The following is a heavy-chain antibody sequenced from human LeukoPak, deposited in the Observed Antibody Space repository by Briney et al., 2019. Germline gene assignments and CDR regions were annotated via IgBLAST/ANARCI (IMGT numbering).Heavy chain of an antibody. CDR3: AKRRSAYGYYFDY. Sequence: PGGSLRLSCAASGFTFSSYAMSWVRQAPGKGLEWVAGISGSGGSTYYADSVKGRFTISRDNSKNALYLQMTSLRADDAAVYYCAKRRSAYGYYFDYWGRGTLVTVSS. J-gene: IGHJ4*02. D-gene: IGHD5-12*01. CDR1: GFTFSSYA. CDR2: ISGSGGST. V-gene: IGHV3-23*01.